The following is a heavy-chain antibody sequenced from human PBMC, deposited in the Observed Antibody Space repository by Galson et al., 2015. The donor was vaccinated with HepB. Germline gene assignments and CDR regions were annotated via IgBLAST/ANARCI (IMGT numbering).Heavy chain of an antibody. D-gene: IGHD3-10*01. V-gene: IGHV3-11*01. CDR2: ISSSGSTI. J-gene: IGHJ5*02. Sequence: SLRLSCAASGFTFSDYYMSWIRQAPGKGLEWVSYISSSGSTIYYADSVKGRFTISRDNAKNSLYLQMNSLRAENTAVYYCARGSAMSSRAGFDPWGQGTLVTVSS. CDR1: GFTFSDYY. CDR3: ARGSAMSSRAGFDP.